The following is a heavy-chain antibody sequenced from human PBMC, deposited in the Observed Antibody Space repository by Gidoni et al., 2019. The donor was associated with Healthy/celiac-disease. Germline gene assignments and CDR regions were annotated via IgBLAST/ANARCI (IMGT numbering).Heavy chain of an antibody. D-gene: IGHD1-26*01. CDR2: NNHSGSN. V-gene: IGHV4-34*01. CDR3: GGGGGGKQWDGTRGAFDI. CDR1: GGSFSGYY. Sequence: QVQLQQWGAGLLKPSETLSLTCAVYGGSFSGYYWSWIRQPPGKGLEWIGENNHSGSNHYNPSLKSRVTISVETSKDPFSLKVGSVTAAGTGVYFWGGGGGGKQWDGTRGAFDIWGQGTMVTVSS. J-gene: IGHJ3*02.